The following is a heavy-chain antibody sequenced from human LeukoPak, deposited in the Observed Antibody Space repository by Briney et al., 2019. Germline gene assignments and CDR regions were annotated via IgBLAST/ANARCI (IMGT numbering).Heavy chain of an antibody. Sequence: GGSLRLSXAASGFTVSSNYMTWVRQAPGKGLEWVSVIYGGGSTYYAESVKGRFTISGDNSKNTLYLQMNSLSAEDTAVYYCASTVSGFGELNNWGQGTLVTVSS. D-gene: IGHD3-10*01. CDR2: IYGGGST. V-gene: IGHV3-66*02. CDR3: ASTVSGFGELNN. CDR1: GFTVSSNY. J-gene: IGHJ4*02.